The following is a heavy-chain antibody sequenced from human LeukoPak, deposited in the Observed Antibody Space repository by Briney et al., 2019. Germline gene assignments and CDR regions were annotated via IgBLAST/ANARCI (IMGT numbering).Heavy chain of an antibody. CDR3: ARWERGYSYGLDY. D-gene: IGHD5-18*01. Sequence: PSETLSLTCAVYGGSFSGYYWSWIRQPPGKGLEWIGYIYYSGSTNYNPSLKSRVTISVDTSKNQFSLKLSSVTAADTAVYYCARWERGYSYGLDYWGQGTLVTVSS. CDR1: GGSFSGYY. J-gene: IGHJ4*02. CDR2: IYYSGST. V-gene: IGHV4-59*08.